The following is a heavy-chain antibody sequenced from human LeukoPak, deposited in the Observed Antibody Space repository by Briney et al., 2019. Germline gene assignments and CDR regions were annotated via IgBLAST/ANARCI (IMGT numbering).Heavy chain of an antibody. V-gene: IGHV3-30*18. CDR3: VKEGVEYSYSYGDY. CDR1: GFSFDNYA. D-gene: IGHD3-16*01. CDR2: ISYDGGDK. J-gene: IGHJ4*02. Sequence: TGGSLRLSCAASGFSFDNYAMYWVRQAPGKGLEWVALISYDGGDKYYAESMKGRITISRDNAENTLYLQVNNLRPDDTAFYFCVKEGVEYSYSYGDYWGQGTLVTVSS.